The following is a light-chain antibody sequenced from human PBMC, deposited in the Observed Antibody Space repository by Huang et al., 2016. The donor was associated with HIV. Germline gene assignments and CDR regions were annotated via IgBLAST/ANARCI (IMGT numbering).Light chain of an antibody. CDR3: QQYYTIRA. J-gene: IGKJ1*01. CDR1: QGISNS. Sequence: DIQMTQSPSSLSASVGDRVTITCRASQGISNSLAWYQQRPGKAPKLLVYAASRLESGVPSRFGGSGSGTDYTLTISSLQPEDSATYYCQQYYTIRAFGQGTKVEIK. CDR2: AAS. V-gene: IGKV1-NL1*01.